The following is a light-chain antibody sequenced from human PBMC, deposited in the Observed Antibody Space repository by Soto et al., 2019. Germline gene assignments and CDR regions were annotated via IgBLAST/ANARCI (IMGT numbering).Light chain of an antibody. V-gene: IGKV1-12*01. CDR2: TAS. CDR1: QGVSTW. CDR3: QQANSFPIT. Sequence: DIQMTQSPSSVSASVADRVSIACRASQGVSTWLAWYQQKPGKAPNLLIYTASSLQSGVPSRFSGSGSGTDFTLTINSLQPEDFATYFCQQANSFPITFGQGTRLEIK. J-gene: IGKJ5*01.